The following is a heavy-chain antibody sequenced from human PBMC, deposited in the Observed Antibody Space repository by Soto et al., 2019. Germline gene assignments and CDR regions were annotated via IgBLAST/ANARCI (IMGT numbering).Heavy chain of an antibody. D-gene: IGHD2-2*01. J-gene: IGHJ3*02. V-gene: IGHV3-66*01. CDR1: GFTVSSNY. Sequence: EVQPVESGGGLVQPGGSLRLSCAASGFTVSSNYMSWVRQAPGKGLEWVSVIYSGGSTYYADSVKGRFTISRDNSKNTLYLQMNSLRAEDTAVYYCAREDFYCSSTSCYSDAFDIWGQGTMVTVSS. CDR3: AREDFYCSSTSCYSDAFDI. CDR2: IYSGGST.